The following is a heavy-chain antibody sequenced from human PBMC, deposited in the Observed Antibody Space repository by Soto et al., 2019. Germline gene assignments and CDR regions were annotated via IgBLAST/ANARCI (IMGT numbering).Heavy chain of an antibody. CDR2: INPSFFST. CDR1: GYTFTSYY. Sequence: ASVKVSCKASGYTFTSYYMHLVRQAPVQVLELIVIINPSFFSTGYSQKFQGRFTITVYTSTITFYIELIRLISDDTAVYYCARDVGSSGWNLDNWGQGTLVTVSS. V-gene: IGHV1-46*03. D-gene: IGHD6-19*01. CDR3: ARDVGSSGWNLDN. J-gene: IGHJ4*02.